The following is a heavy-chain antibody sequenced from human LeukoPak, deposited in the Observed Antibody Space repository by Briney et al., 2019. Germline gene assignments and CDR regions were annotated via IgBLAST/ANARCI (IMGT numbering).Heavy chain of an antibody. D-gene: IGHD3-10*01. CDR2: IYNTGIT. J-gene: IGHJ4*02. V-gene: IGHV4-59*11. Sequence: PSETLSLTCTVSGGSISGQYWSLIRQPPGKGLEWIGYIYNTGITKYNPSLKSRVTISVDTSKNQFSLRLTSVTAADTAVYYCARVSFHYHSGNYGWYFDSWGQGTLVTVSS. CDR3: ARVSFHYHSGNYGWYFDS. CDR1: GGSISGQY.